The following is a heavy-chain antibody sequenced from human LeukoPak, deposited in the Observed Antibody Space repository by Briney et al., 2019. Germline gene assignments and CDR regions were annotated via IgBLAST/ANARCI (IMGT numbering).Heavy chain of an antibody. D-gene: IGHD2-2*01. CDR2: IYDSGST. V-gene: IGHV4-38-2*02. J-gene: IGHJ4*02. Sequence: SETLSLTCTVSGYSISSGYYWGWIRQPPGKGLEWIGSIYDSGSTYYNPSLKSRVTISVDTSKNQFSLKLSSVTAADTAVYYCAVVPVVPAVQIDYWGQGTLVTVSS. CDR1: GYSISSGYY. CDR3: AVVPVVPAVQIDY.